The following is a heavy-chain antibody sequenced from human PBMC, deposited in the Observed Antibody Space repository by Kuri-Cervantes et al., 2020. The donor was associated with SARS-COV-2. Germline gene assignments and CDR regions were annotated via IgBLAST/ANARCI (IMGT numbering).Heavy chain of an antibody. Sequence: ASVKVSCKASGYTFTGYYMHWVRQAPGQGLEWIGIINPSGGSTSYAQKFQGRVTMTRDTSTSTVYMELSSLRSEDTAVYYCARENGGVRGEWGLYYYYYYMDVWGKGTTVTVSS. V-gene: IGHV1-46*03. J-gene: IGHJ6*03. CDR1: GYTFTGYY. D-gene: IGHD3-10*01. CDR3: ARENGGVRGEWGLYYYYYYMDV. CDR2: INPSGGST.